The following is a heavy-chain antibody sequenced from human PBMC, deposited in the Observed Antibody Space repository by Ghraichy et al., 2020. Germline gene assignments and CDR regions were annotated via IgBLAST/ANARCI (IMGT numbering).Heavy chain of an antibody. D-gene: IGHD2-15*01. V-gene: IGHV3-30*18. J-gene: IGHJ3*02. CDR3: AKDLVVVAATPDFDI. CDR2: ISYDGSNK. CDR1: GFTFSSYG. Sequence: GGSLRLSCAASGFTFSSYGMHWVRQAPGKGLEWVAVISYDGSNKYYADSVKGRFTISRDNSKNTLYLQMNSLRAEDTAVYYCAKDLVVVAATPDFDIWGQGTMVTVSS.